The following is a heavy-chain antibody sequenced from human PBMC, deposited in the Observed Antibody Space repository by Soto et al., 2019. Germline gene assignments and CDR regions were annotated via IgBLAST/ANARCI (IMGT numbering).Heavy chain of an antibody. CDR3: ARHGGSGSYYAHYYYYGMDV. CDR1: GYSFTSYW. D-gene: IGHD3-10*01. V-gene: IGHV5-51*01. CDR2: IYPGDSDT. Sequence: GESLKISCKGSGYSFTSYWIGWVRQMPGKGLEWMGIIYPGDSDTRYSPSFQGQVTISADKSISTAYLQWSSLKASDTAMYYCARHGGSGSYYAHYYYYGMDVWGQGTTVTGSS. J-gene: IGHJ6*02.